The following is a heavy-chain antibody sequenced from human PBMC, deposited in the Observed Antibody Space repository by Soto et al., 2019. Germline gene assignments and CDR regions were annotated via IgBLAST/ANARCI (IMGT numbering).Heavy chain of an antibody. V-gene: IGHV4-30-2*01. CDR2: IYHSGST. Sequence: QLQLQESGSGLVKPSQTLSLTCAVSGGSISSGGYSWSWIRQPPGKGLEWIGYIYHSGSTYYNPSLKSRVTLAVERSKNQFSLKLSSVTGAGTALYYCARVPDYWGQGTLVTVSS. CDR1: GGSISSGGYS. CDR3: ARVPDY. J-gene: IGHJ4*02.